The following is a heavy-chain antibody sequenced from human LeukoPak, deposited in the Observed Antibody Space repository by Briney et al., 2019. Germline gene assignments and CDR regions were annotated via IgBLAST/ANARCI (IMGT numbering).Heavy chain of an antibody. CDR1: GGSISSTTYY. CDR3: ARDRRSYSSSWYSDY. CDR2: IYYSGST. V-gene: IGHV4-39*02. D-gene: IGHD6-13*01. J-gene: IGHJ4*02. Sequence: SETLSLTCTVSGGSISSTTYYWGWIRQPPGKGLEWIGSIYYSGSTYYNPSLKSRVTISVDTSKNQFSLKLSSVTAADTAVYYCARDRRSYSSSWYSDYWGQGTLVTVSS.